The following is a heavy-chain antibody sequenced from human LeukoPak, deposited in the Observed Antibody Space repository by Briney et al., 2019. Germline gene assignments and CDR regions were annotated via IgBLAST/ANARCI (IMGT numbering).Heavy chain of an antibody. Sequence: GGSLRPAWAAAGFTLSSYGMRWARQAPGRGLEWESDISFDGINTYYAYSMKGRFTISRDNAKNTLYLQMNSLRAEDTAVYYCARLYSYYYDSSGHPTPWDYYYGMDVWGQGTTVTVSS. V-gene: IGHV3-30-3*01. CDR1: GFTLSSYG. CDR2: ISFDGINT. CDR3: ARLYSYYYDSSGHPTPWDYYYGMDV. J-gene: IGHJ6*02. D-gene: IGHD3-22*01.